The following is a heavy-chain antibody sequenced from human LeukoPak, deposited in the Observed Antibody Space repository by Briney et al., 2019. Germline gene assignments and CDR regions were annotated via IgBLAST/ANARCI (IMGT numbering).Heavy chain of an antibody. CDR3: AKYSNYVVRRYYFDY. Sequence: GGSLRLSCAASGFTFRSYAMSWVRQTPVKGLEWVSAISGSGGSTYYADSVKGRFTISRDNSKNTLYLQMNSLRAEDTAVYYCAKYSNYVVRRYYFDYWGQGTLVSVSS. J-gene: IGHJ4*02. CDR1: GFTFRSYA. CDR2: ISGSGGST. V-gene: IGHV3-23*01. D-gene: IGHD4-11*01.